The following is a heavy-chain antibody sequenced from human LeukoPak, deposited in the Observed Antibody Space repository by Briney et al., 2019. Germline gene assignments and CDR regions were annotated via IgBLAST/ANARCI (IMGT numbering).Heavy chain of an antibody. V-gene: IGHV4-59*13. CDR3: ARGIVTAGTLDF. J-gene: IGHJ4*02. D-gene: IGHD6-13*01. Sequence: SATLSLTCTVSGGSIPSYYWTWIRQPPGKGLEWIGYVFYSGDTNYNPSLKSRVTISVDASRNQFSLRLRSVTAADTALYYCARGIVTAGTLDFWGQGTLVPVSS. CDR1: GGSIPSYY. CDR2: VFYSGDT.